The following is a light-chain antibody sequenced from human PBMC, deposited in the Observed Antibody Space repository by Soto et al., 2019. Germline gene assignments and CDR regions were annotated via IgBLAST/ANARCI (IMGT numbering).Light chain of an antibody. Sequence: QSALTQPASVSGSPGQSINISCTGTSSDVGGYNYLSWYQQHPGKAPRVMIYEVTNRPSGVSNRFAGSKSGNTASLTISGLQAEDEADYFYCSYTTSGTTVFGGGTKLTVL. CDR1: SSDVGGYNY. CDR2: EVT. CDR3: CSYTTSGTTV. J-gene: IGLJ3*02. V-gene: IGLV2-14*01.